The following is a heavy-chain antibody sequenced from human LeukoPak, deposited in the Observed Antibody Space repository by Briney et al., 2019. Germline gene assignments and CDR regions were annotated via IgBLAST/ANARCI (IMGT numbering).Heavy chain of an antibody. D-gene: IGHD2-21*01. CDR3: AKDFRIGYSAHFDY. CDR2: IYENGGTT. J-gene: IGHJ4*02. V-gene: IGHV3-23*01. CDR1: GFTFRSHA. Sequence: GGSLRLSCVGSGFTFRSHAMSWVRQAPEKGLEFVSGIYENGGTTYYADSVKGRFSISRDNSKNTLYLQMDSLRGEDTAVYYCAKDFRIGYSAHFDYWGQGALATVSS.